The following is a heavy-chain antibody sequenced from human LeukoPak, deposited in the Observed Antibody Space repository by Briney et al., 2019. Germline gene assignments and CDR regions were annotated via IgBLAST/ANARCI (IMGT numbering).Heavy chain of an antibody. CDR1: GFTFSSYW. Sequence: PVASLRLSCAASGFTFSSYWMHSVRQAPGKGLGWVSRINSDGSSTSYADSVKGRFTISRDNAKNTLYLQMSSLRAEDTAVYYCASLTIVGATVGAFDIWGQGTMVTVSS. D-gene: IGHD1-26*01. CDR2: INSDGSST. J-gene: IGHJ3*02. CDR3: ASLTIVGATVGAFDI. V-gene: IGHV3-74*01.